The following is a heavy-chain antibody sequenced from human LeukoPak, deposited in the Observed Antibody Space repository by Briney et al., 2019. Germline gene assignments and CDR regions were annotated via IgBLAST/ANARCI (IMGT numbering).Heavy chain of an antibody. Sequence: ASVKVSCKASGYTFTSYGISWVRQAPGQGLEWMGWISAYNGNTNYAQKLHGRVTMTTDTSTSTAYMELRSLRSDDTAVYYCARGTVKWELLPSPWFDPWGQGTLVTVSS. CDR3: ARGTVKWELLPSPWFDP. V-gene: IGHV1-18*01. D-gene: IGHD1-26*01. CDR2: ISAYNGNT. J-gene: IGHJ5*02. CDR1: GYTFTSYG.